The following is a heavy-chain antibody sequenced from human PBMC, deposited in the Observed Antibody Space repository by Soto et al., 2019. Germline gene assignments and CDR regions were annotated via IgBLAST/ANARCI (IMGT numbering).Heavy chain of an antibody. CDR1: GYTFTGYY. J-gene: IGHJ6*02. Sequence: GASVKVSCKASGYTFTGYYMHWVRQAPGQGLEWMGWINPNSGGTNYAQKFQGWVTMTRDTSISTAYMELSRLRSDDTAVYYCARGTAADYYDSSGYYPPLPHYYYGMDVWGQGTKVTVSS. CDR3: ARGTAADYYDSSGYYPPLPHYYYGMDV. V-gene: IGHV1-2*04. D-gene: IGHD3-22*01. CDR2: INPNSGGT.